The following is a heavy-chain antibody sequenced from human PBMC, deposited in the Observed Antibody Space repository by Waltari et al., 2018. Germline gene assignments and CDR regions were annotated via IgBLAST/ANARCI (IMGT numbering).Heavy chain of an antibody. D-gene: IGHD6-19*01. Sequence: QVQLQESGPGLVKPSETLSLTCTVSGGSISSYYWSWIRQPPGKGLEWIGYIYYSGRTNHDPSRESRVTISVDTSKNQFTLKVSSVTAADTAVYYCAREPLNSSGWYRMYYFDYWGQGTLVTVSS. V-gene: IGHV4-59*01. CDR1: GGSISSYY. CDR3: AREPLNSSGWYRMYYFDY. CDR2: IYYSGRT. J-gene: IGHJ4*02.